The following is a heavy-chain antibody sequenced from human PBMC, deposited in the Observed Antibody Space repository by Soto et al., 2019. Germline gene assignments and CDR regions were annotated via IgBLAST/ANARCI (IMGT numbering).Heavy chain of an antibody. CDR3: AKSRAYDILTGYAMGDAFDI. J-gene: IGHJ3*02. D-gene: IGHD3-9*01. V-gene: IGHV3-23*01. CDR1: GFTFSSYA. Sequence: GGSLRLSCAASGFTFSSYAMSWVRQAPGKGLEWVSAISGSGGSTYYADSVKGRFTISRDNSKNTLYLQMNSLRAEDTAVYYCAKSRAYDILTGYAMGDAFDIWGQGTMVTVSS. CDR2: ISGSGGST.